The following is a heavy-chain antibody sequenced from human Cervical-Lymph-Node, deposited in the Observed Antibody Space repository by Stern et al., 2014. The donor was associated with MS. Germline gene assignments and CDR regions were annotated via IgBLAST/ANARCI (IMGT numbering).Heavy chain of an antibody. Sequence: VQLVESGGGVFQPGRPLRLPCAASGFTFSSYAMHWVRQAPGKGLEWVAVISYDGSNKYYADSVKGRFTISRDNSKNTLYLQMNSLRAEDTAVYYCAREAESGPYYYYGMDVWGQGTTVTVSS. J-gene: IGHJ6*02. CDR1: GFTFSSYA. D-gene: IGHD3-3*01. CDR2: ISYDGSNK. V-gene: IGHV3-30*04. CDR3: AREAESGPYYYYGMDV.